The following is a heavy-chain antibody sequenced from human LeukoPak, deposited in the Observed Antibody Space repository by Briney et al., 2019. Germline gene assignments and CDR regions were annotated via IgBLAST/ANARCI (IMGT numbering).Heavy chain of an antibody. Sequence: GSSVKVSCKASGGTFSSYAISWVRQAPGQGLEWMGGITPIFGTANYAQKFQGRVTITADESTSTAYMELSSLRSEDTAVYYCARGSHSGSYRGYYYYYMDVWGKGTTVTVSS. CDR1: GGTFSSYA. CDR3: ARGSHSGSYRGYYYYYMDV. D-gene: IGHD1-26*01. V-gene: IGHV1-69*01. CDR2: ITPIFGTA. J-gene: IGHJ6*03.